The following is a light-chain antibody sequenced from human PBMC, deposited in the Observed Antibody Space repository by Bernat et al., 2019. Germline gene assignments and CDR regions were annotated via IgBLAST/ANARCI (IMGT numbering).Light chain of an antibody. J-gene: IGKJ1*01. CDR3: QQSYSTPRT. CDR1: QSISSY. CDR2: AES. V-gene: IGKV1-39*01. Sequence: DIQMTQSPSSLSASVGDRVTITCRASQSISSYLNWYQQKPGKDPKHLIYAESSLQSGVPSRFSGSGSGTDFTLTISSLQPEDFATYYCQQSYSTPRTFGQWTKVEIK.